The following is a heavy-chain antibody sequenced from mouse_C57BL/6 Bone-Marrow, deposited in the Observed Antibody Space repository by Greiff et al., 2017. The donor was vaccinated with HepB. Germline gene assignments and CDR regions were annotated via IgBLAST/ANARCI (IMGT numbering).Heavy chain of an antibody. V-gene: IGHV5-4*01. D-gene: IGHD1-1*01. Sequence: EVQVVESGGGLVKPGGSLKLSCAASGFTFSSYAMSWVRQTPEKRLEWVATISDGGSYTYYPDNVKGRFTISRDNAKNNLYLQMSHLKSEDTAMYYCARYYGSSWAWFAYWGQGTLVTVSA. CDR2: ISDGGSYT. CDR3: ARYYGSSWAWFAY. CDR1: GFTFSSYA. J-gene: IGHJ3*01.